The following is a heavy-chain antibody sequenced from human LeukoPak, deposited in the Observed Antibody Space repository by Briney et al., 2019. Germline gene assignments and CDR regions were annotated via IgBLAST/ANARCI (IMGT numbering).Heavy chain of an antibody. CDR1: GFTFSSYS. J-gene: IGHJ3*02. CDR3: ARAATTLVLRYFDWFQDAFDI. Sequence: GGSLRLSCAASGFTFSSYSMNWVRQAPGKGLEWASSISSSSSYIYYADSVKGRFTISRDNAKNSLYLQMNSLRAEDTAVYYCARAATTLVLRYFDWFQDAFDIWGQGTMVTVSS. V-gene: IGHV3-21*01. D-gene: IGHD3-9*01. CDR2: ISSSSSYI.